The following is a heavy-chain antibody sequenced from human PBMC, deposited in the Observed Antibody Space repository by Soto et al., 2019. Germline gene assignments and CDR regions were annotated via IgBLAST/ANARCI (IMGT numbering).Heavy chain of an antibody. CDR3: ACPGIAAADTFDY. CDR1: GYTFTSYA. Sequence: QVQLVQSGAEVKKPGASVKVSCKASGYTFTSYAMHWVRQAPGQRLEWMGWINAGNGNTKYSQKCQGRVSITRDTSASTAYMELSSLRSEDTAVYYCACPGIAAADTFDYWGQGTLVTVSS. D-gene: IGHD6-13*01. V-gene: IGHV1-3*01. CDR2: INAGNGNT. J-gene: IGHJ4*02.